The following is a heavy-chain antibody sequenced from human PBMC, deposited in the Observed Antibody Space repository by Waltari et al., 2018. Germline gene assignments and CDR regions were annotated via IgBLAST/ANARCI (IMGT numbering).Heavy chain of an antibody. D-gene: IGHD3-10*01. Sequence: QVQLQESGPGLVKPSGTLSLTCAVSGGSISSSNWWSWVHQPPGKGLAWIGEIYHSGSTNYNPSLKSRVTISVDKSKNQFSLKLSSVTAADTAVYYCARDASHPLLLWFGSRNYGMDVWGQGTTVTVSS. CDR2: IYHSGST. CDR3: ARDASHPLLLWFGSRNYGMDV. V-gene: IGHV4-4*02. J-gene: IGHJ6*02. CDR1: GGSISSSNW.